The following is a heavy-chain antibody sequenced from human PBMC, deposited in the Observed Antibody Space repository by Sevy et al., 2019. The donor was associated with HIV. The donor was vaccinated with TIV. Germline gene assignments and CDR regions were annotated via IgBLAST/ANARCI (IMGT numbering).Heavy chain of an antibody. CDR1: GFTFSNAW. J-gene: IGHJ4*02. Sequence: GGSLRLSCAASGFTFSNAWMSWVRQAPGKGLEWVGRIKSKTDGGTTDYAAPVKGRFTISRDDSKNTLYLQMNSLKTEDTAVYYCTTAGRDIVVVPAAKPLYYFDYWGQGTLVTVSS. CDR2: IKSKTDGGTT. D-gene: IGHD2-2*02. V-gene: IGHV3-15*01. CDR3: TTAGRDIVVVPAAKPLYYFDY.